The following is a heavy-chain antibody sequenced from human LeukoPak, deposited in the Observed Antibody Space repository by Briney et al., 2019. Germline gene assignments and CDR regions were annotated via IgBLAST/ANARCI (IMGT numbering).Heavy chain of an antibody. CDR2: ISAYNGNT. J-gene: IGHJ4*02. D-gene: IGHD4-17*01. CDR3: ARDLRTYGAQEFGY. CDR1: GYTFTSYG. V-gene: IGHV1-18*01. Sequence: ASVKVSCKASGYTFTSYGISWVRQAPGQGLEWTGWISAYNGNTNYAQKLQGRVTMTTDTSTSTAYMELRSLRSDDTAVYYCARDLRTYGAQEFGYWGQGTLVTVSS.